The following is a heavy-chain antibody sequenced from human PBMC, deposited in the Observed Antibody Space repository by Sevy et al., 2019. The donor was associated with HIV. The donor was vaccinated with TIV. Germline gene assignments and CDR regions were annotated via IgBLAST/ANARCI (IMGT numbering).Heavy chain of an antibody. CDR2: IYHSGST. CDR3: AREGRSGYYPFDY. J-gene: IGHJ4*02. D-gene: IGHD3-22*01. Sequence: SETLSLTCTVSGGSISSGDYYWSWIRQPPGKGLEWIGYIYHSGSTYYNPSLKSRVTISVDTSKNQFSLKLSSVTAADTAVYYCAREGRSGYYPFDYWGQGTLVTVSS. V-gene: IGHV4-30-4*01. CDR1: GGSISSGDYY.